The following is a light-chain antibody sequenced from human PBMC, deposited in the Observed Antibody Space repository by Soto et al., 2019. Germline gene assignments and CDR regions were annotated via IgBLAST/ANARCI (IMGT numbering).Light chain of an antibody. J-gene: IGLJ2*01. CDR1: SSDVGGYNY. Sequence: QSVLTQPASVSGSPGQSITISCTGTSSDVGGYNYVSWYQQHPGKAPKLMIYDVSNRPSGVSKRFSGSKSCNTASLTISGLQAEDEADYYCSSYTSSSTLIFGGGTKLTVL. CDR2: DVS. CDR3: SSYTSSSTLI. V-gene: IGLV2-14*01.